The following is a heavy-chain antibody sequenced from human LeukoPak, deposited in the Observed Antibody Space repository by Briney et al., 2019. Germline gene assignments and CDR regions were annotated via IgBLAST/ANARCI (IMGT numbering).Heavy chain of an antibody. CDR2: IIPIFGTA. CDR1: GGTFSSYA. V-gene: IGHV1-69*05. Sequence: ASVKVSCKASGGTFSSYAISWVRQAPGQGLEWMGGIIPIFGTANYAQKFQGRVTITTDESTSTAYMELSSLRSEDTAVYYCTRVAIAAAGTMDVWGKGTTVTVSS. D-gene: IGHD6-13*01. CDR3: TRVAIAAAGTMDV. J-gene: IGHJ6*03.